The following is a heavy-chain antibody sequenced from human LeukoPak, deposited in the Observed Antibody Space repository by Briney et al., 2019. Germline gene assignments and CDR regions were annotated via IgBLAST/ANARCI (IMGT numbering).Heavy chain of an antibody. V-gene: IGHV4-4*02. CDR2: IYHSGST. Sequence: SGTLSLTCAVSGGSISSSNWWSWVRQPPGKGLEWIGEIYHSGSTNYNPSLKSRVTISLDTSKKHFSLKLSSVTAADTAIYYCVRGHLVGGWFKYDAFDIWGQGTMVTVSS. D-gene: IGHD6-19*01. J-gene: IGHJ3*02. CDR1: GGSISSSNW. CDR3: VRGHLVGGWFKYDAFDI.